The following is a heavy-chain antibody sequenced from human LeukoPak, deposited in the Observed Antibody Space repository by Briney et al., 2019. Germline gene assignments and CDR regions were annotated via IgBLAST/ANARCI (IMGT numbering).Heavy chain of an antibody. D-gene: IGHD5-24*01. Sequence: APVKVSCKASGYTFTSYYMHWVRQAPGQGLEWMGIINPSGGSTSYAQKFQGRVTMTRDMSTSTVYMELSSLRSEDTAVYYCARVDVEDGYNYPFDYWGQGTLVTVSS. V-gene: IGHV1-46*01. CDR1: GYTFTSYY. J-gene: IGHJ4*02. CDR2: INPSGGST. CDR3: ARVDVEDGYNYPFDY.